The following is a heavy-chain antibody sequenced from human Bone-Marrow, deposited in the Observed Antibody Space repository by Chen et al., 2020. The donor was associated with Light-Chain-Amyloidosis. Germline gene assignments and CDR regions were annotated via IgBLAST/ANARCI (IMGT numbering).Heavy chain of an antibody. V-gene: IGHV4-39*07. CDR2: IYTSGST. CDR3: ARSSSSWYEECYYYYYYMDV. CDR1: GGSISSSSYY. D-gene: IGHD6-13*01. Sequence: QLQLQESGPGLVKPSETLSLTCTVSGGSISSSSYYWGWIRQPPGKGLEWIGSIYTSGSTNYNPSLKSRVTMSVDTSKNQFSLKLSSVTAADTAVYYCARSSSSWYEECYYYYYYMDVWGKGTTVTVSS. J-gene: IGHJ6*03.